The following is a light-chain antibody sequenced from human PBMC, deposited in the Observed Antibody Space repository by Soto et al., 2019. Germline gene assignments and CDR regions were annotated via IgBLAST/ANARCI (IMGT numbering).Light chain of an antibody. CDR3: QHYNYWPHT. CDR2: DAS. V-gene: IGKV3-11*01. J-gene: IGKJ2*01. Sequence: EIVLTQSPGTLSLSPGDSGPLSCRASQSVSSYLAWYQQKPGQAPRLLIYDASNRATGIPARFSGSGSGTDFTLTISSLQSEDFAVYYCQHYNYWPHTFGQGTKVDIK. CDR1: QSVSSY.